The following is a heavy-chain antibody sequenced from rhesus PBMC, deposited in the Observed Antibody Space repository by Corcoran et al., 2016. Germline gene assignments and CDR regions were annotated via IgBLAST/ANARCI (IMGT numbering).Heavy chain of an antibody. CDR2: ITPKTGGT. Sequence: QVQLVQSGAEVKKPGSSVKVLCKASGYTFTDYYMHWVRQAPGQGLDWMRKITPKTGGTNDAPKFQGRVTMTRDTSTSTAYMELSSLRSEDTAVYYCARDQSDYNYYGLDSWGQGVVVTVSA. D-gene: IGHD3-22*01. CDR3: ARDQSDYNYYGLDS. V-gene: IGHV1-138*01. J-gene: IGHJ6*01. CDR1: GYTFTDYY.